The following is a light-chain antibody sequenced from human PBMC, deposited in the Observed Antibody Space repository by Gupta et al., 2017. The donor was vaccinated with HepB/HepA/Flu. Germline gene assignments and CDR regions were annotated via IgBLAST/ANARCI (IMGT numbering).Light chain of an antibody. J-gene: IGLJ3*02. Sequence: QFVLTQPPSVSGAPGQRVTISCTGTTSNIGAAYDVHWYQQLPGTAPNLLVYGNNNRPSGVPDRCSCSTSGASASLTTTGLQAEDEADDHCQSSDNSLSDSLVFGGGTKLTVL. CDR3: QSSDNSLSDSLV. CDR1: TSNIGAAYD. V-gene: IGLV1-40*01. CDR2: GNN.